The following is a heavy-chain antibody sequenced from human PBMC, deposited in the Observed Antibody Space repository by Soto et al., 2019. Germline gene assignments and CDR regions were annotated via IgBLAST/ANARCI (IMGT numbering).Heavy chain of an antibody. J-gene: IGHJ6*02. CDR2: IIPIFGTA. CDR3: ARDRYDSSGYYYYGMDV. Sequence: QVQLVQSGAEVKKPGSSVKVSCEASGGTFSSYAISWVRQAPGQGLEWMGGIIPIFGTANYAQKFQGRVTITADESTSTAYMELSSLRSEDTAVYYCARDRYDSSGYYYYGMDVWGQGTTVTVSS. V-gene: IGHV1-69*01. CDR1: GGTFSSYA. D-gene: IGHD3-22*01.